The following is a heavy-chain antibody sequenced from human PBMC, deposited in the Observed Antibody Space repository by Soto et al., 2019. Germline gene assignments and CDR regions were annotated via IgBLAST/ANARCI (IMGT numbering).Heavy chain of an antibody. Sequence: SETLSLTCTVSGGSISSYYWSWIRQPAGKGLEWIGRIYTSGSTNYNPSLKSRVTMSVDTSKSQFSLKLSSVTAADTAVYYCARSNYYDSSGYYPRWFDPWGQGTLVTVSS. V-gene: IGHV4-4*07. CDR1: GGSISSYY. CDR3: ARSNYYDSSGYYPRWFDP. CDR2: IYTSGST. J-gene: IGHJ5*02. D-gene: IGHD3-22*01.